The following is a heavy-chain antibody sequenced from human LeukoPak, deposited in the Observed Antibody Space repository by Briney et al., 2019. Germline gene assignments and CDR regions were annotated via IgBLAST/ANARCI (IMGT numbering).Heavy chain of an antibody. CDR1: GFTFSSYG. CDR2: IRYDGSNK. CDR3: AKESITMIVGFDY. D-gene: IGHD3-22*01. V-gene: IGHV3-30*02. Sequence: GGSLRLSCAASGFTFSSYGMSWVRQAPGKGLEWVAFIRYDGSNKYYADSVKGRFTISRDNSKNTLYLQMNSLRAEDTAVYYCAKESITMIVGFDYWGQGTLVTVSS. J-gene: IGHJ4*02.